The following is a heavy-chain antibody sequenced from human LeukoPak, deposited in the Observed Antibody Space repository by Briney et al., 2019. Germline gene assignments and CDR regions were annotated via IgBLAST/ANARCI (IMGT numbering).Heavy chain of an antibody. Sequence: PGGSLRLSCAASGFTFSDYYMSWIRQAPGKGLEWVSYISSSGSTIYYADSVKGRFTISRDNAKNSLHLQMNSLRAEDTAVYYCARDHSSGWYGFDYWGQGTLVTVSS. CDR1: GFTFSDYY. CDR3: ARDHSSGWYGFDY. D-gene: IGHD6-19*01. CDR2: ISSSGSTI. J-gene: IGHJ4*02. V-gene: IGHV3-11*01.